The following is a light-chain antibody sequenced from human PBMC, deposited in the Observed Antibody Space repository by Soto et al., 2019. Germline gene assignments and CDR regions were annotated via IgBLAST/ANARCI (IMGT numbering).Light chain of an antibody. CDR2: GAS. J-gene: IGKJ2*01. V-gene: IGKV3-15*01. Sequence: EIMMTQSPATLSVSPGDRATLSCWASQSVSSEWAWYQQKPGQAPRLLIYGASTRATGVPARFSGSGSGTEFTLTISSLQSEDFAVYYCQQYNSGPYTFGQGTKLEIK. CDR3: QQYNSGPYT. CDR1: QSVSSE.